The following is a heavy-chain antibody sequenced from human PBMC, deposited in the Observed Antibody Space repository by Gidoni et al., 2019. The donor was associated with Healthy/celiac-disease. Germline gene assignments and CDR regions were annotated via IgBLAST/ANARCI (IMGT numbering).Heavy chain of an antibody. D-gene: IGHD3-3*01. Sequence: EVQLLESGGGLVQPGGSLRLSCAASGFTFSRYAISWVRQAPGKGLEGVSAISGSGGSTYYADSVKGRFTISRDNSKNTLYLQMNSLRAEDTAVYYCANQWEYYDFWSAPTLYDYGMDVWGQGTTVTVSS. CDR3: ANQWEYYDFWSAPTLYDYGMDV. J-gene: IGHJ6*02. CDR2: ISGSGGST. CDR1: GFTFSRYA. V-gene: IGHV3-23*01.